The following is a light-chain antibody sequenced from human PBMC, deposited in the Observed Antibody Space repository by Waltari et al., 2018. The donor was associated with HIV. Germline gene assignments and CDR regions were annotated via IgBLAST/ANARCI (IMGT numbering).Light chain of an antibody. V-gene: IGLV2-14*03. CDR2: DVD. CDR1: SSDVGSYTY. CDR3: GSYTSSSTYV. J-gene: IGLJ1*01. Sequence: QSALTQPPSVSGSPGQSITLPCSGTSSDVGSYTYVSWYQHHPGQAPKLMIYDVDNRLPGVSSRFSGSKSGNTASLTISGLRAEDEADYYCGSYTSSSTYVFGTGTEVTVL.